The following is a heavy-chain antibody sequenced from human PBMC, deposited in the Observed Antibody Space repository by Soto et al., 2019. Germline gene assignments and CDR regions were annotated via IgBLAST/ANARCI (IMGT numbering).Heavy chain of an antibody. D-gene: IGHD4-17*01. J-gene: IGHJ5*02. CDR3: AREHDYGDYAATYNWFAP. CDR1: GDSVSSNSAA. CDR2: TYYRSKWYN. Sequence: PSQTLSLTCAISGDSVSSNSAAWNWIRQSPSRGLEWLGRTYYRSKWYNDYAVSVKSRITINPDTSKNQFSLQLNSVTPEDTAVYYCAREHDYGDYAATYNWFAPWGQGTLVTVSS. V-gene: IGHV6-1*01.